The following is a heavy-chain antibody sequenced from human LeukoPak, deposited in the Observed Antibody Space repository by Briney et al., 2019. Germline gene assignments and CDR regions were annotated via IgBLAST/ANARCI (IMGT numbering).Heavy chain of an antibody. Sequence: SETLSLTCIVSGGSISPYYWSWIRQPPGKGLEWIGHMYHSGSTNYNPSLRSRVTISIDLSKNHVSLRLNSLTAADTAVYYCARQQPPDALIDIWGQGTVVSVSS. J-gene: IGHJ3*02. CDR1: GGSISPYY. V-gene: IGHV4-59*08. CDR2: MYHSGST. CDR3: ARQQPPDALIDI. D-gene: IGHD5-18*01.